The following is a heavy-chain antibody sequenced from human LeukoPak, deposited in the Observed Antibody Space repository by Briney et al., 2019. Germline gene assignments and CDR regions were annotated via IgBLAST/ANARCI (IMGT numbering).Heavy chain of an antibody. CDR2: ISSSSSYT. CDR1: GFTFSWYT. D-gene: IGHD1-26*01. J-gene: IGHJ3*02. Sequence: GGSLRLSCAASGFTFSWYTMNWVRQAPGKGLEWVSIISSSSSYTYYADSVKGRFTISRDNAKNSLYLQMNSLRAEDTAVYYCARTVVGATTAAFDIWGQGTMVTVSS. CDR3: ARTVVGATTAAFDI. V-gene: IGHV3-21*01.